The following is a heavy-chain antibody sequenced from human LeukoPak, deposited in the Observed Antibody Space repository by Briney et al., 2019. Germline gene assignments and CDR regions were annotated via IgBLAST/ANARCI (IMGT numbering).Heavy chain of an antibody. CDR2: VSGSDNT. D-gene: IGHD2-15*01. Sequence: GGSLRLSCAASGFTFTTYAMTWVRQAPGKGLEWVSTVSGSDNTYYADSVKGRFTISRDNSKNTLYLQMNSLRAEDTAVYYCAEMGGYSRSYFDYWGQGTLVTVSS. V-gene: IGHV3-23*01. CDR1: GFTFTTYA. CDR3: AEMGGYSRSYFDY. J-gene: IGHJ4*02.